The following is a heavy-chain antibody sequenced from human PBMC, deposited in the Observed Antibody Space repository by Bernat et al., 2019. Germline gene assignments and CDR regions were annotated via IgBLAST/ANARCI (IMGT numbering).Heavy chain of an antibody. CDR1: GYTFTIYA. CDR3: ARDNIAVAGGFDY. CDR2: INAGNGNT. D-gene: IGHD6-19*01. Sequence: QVQLVQSGAEVKKPGASVKVSCKASGYTFTIYAMHWVRQAPGQRLEWMGWINAGNGNTKYSQKFQGRVTLTRETSASTAYMGLGSLGSEDTAVYYCARDNIAVAGGFDYWGQGTLVTVSS. V-gene: IGHV1-3*01. J-gene: IGHJ4*02.